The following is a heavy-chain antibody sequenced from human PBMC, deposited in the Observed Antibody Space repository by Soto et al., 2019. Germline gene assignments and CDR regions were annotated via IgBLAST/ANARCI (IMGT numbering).Heavy chain of an antibody. J-gene: IGHJ4*02. V-gene: IGHV3-23*01. Sequence: EVQLLESGGGLVQPGGSLRLSCAASGFTLSSSAMSWVRQAPGKGLEWVSSLSGSGNTTEYADSVKGRFTISRDISKNTLYLQMNSLKAEDTALYYCAKDGAYYVSGNDYNYWGQGTLVTVSS. CDR3: AKDGAYYVSGNDYNY. CDR2: LSGSGNTT. D-gene: IGHD3-10*01. CDR1: GFTLSSSA.